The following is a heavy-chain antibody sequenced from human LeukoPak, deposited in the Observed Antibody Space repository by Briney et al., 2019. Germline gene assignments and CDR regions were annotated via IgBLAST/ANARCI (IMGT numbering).Heavy chain of an antibody. Sequence: GGSLRLSCAASGFTFSSYWMSWVRQAPGKGLEGVANIKQDGSEKYYVDSVKGRFTISRDNAKNSLYLQMNSLRAEDTAVYYCARGHGGTLYYYYYMDVWGKGTTVTVSS. CDR3: ARGHGGTLYYYYYMDV. J-gene: IGHJ6*03. D-gene: IGHD1-1*01. V-gene: IGHV3-7*01. CDR1: GFTFSSYW. CDR2: IKQDGSEK.